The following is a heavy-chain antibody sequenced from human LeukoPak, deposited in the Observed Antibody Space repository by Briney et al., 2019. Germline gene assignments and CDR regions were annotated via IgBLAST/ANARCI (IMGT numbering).Heavy chain of an antibody. D-gene: IGHD6-19*01. V-gene: IGHV1-69*13. Sequence: SVKVTCKASGDTFSSYAISWVRQAPGQGLEWMGGIIPIFGTANYAQKFQGRVTITADESTSTAYMELSSLRSEDTAVYYCARGRMAGTYVFDSCGQGTLVTVSS. CDR2: IIPIFGTA. J-gene: IGHJ4*02. CDR3: ARGRMAGTYVFDS. CDR1: GDTFSSYA.